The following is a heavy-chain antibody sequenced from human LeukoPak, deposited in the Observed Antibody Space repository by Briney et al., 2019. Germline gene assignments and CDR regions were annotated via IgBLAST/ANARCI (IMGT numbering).Heavy chain of an antibody. V-gene: IGHV4-61*02. D-gene: IGHD6-19*01. J-gene: IGHJ4*02. CDR2: IYTSGST. CDR3: ARENNNGWYYYCFDN. Sequence: SQTLSLTCTVFGGSISSGTYDWSWIRQAAGKGLEWIGRIYTSGSTNYNPSLKSRVSISVDTSRNQFSLKLSSVTAADTAVYYCARENNNGWYYYCFDNWGQGTLVSVPS. CDR1: GGSISSGTYD.